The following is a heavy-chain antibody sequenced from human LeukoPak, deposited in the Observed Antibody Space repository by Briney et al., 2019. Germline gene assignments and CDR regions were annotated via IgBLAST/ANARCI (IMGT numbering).Heavy chain of an antibody. D-gene: IGHD6-13*01. CDR3: ARRVNSSSRYYYMDV. Sequence: SETLSLTCTVSGGSISSSSYYWGWIRQPPGKGLEWIGSIYYSGSTYYNPSLKSRVTMSVDTSKNQFSLKLSSVTAADTAVYYCARRVNSSSRYYYMDVWGKGTTVTVSS. V-gene: IGHV4-39*01. CDR1: GGSISSSSYY. J-gene: IGHJ6*03. CDR2: IYYSGST.